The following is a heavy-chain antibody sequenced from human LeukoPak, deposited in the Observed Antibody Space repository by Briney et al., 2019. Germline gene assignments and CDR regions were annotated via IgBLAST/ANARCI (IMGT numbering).Heavy chain of an antibody. CDR2: FSYSGGT. CDR3: ARLDSSGYYVWHAFDI. Sequence: PSETLSLTCTVSGGSISSYYWSWIRQPPGKGLEWIGYFSYSGGTNYNPSLKSRVTISFDTSNNQFSLKLSSVTAADTAVYYCARLDSSGYYVWHAFDIWGQGTMVTVSS. CDR1: GGSISSYY. V-gene: IGHV4-59*01. D-gene: IGHD3-22*01. J-gene: IGHJ3*02.